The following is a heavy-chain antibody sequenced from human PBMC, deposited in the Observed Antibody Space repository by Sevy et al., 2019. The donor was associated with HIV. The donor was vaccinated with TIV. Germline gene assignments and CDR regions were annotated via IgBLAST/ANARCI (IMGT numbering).Heavy chain of an antibody. CDR3: AREAGLYCSSTSCYRESLDYYGMDV. J-gene: IGHJ6*02. Sequence: GGSLRLSCAASGFTFSSYAMHWVRQAPGKGLEWVAVISYDGSNKYYADSVKGRFTISRDNSKNTLYLEMNSLRAEDTAVDYCAREAGLYCSSTSCYRESLDYYGMDVWGQGTTVTVSS. D-gene: IGHD2-2*02. V-gene: IGHV3-30*04. CDR2: ISYDGSNK. CDR1: GFTFSSYA.